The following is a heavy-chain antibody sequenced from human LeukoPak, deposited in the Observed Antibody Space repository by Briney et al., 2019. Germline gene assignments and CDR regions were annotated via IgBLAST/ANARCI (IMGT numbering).Heavy chain of an antibody. CDR1: GGSISSGSYY. Sequence: PSETLSLTCTVSGGSISSGSYYWSWIRQPAGKGLEWIGRIYTSGSTNYNPSLKSRVTMSVDTSKNQFSLKLSSVTAPDTAVYYCARDLGAYYDFWSGYSHNWFDPWGQGTLVTVSS. CDR3: ARDLGAYYDFWSGYSHNWFDP. V-gene: IGHV4-61*02. J-gene: IGHJ5*02. CDR2: IYTSGST. D-gene: IGHD3-3*01.